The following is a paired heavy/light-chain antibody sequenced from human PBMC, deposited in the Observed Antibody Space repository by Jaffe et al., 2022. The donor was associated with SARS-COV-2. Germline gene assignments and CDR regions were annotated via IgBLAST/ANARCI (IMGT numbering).Heavy chain of an antibody. CDR3: ARELWVRVVATIGQAALGY. J-gene: IGHJ4*02. CDR1: GFTFSTYA. D-gene: IGHD5-12*01. V-gene: IGHV3-30*04. CDR2: ILYDGKKE. Sequence: QVQLVESGGGVVQPGRSLRVSCAASGFTFSTYAMHWVRQAPGKGLEWVAVILYDGKKEYYADSVKGRFTISRDNSKNTLFLQMNSLRTEDTAVYYCARELWVRVVATIGQAALGYWGQGTLVAVSS.
Light chain of an antibody. CDR2: FNN. Sequence: QSVLTQPPSVSGAPGQRITISCTGSSSNIGAGYDVHWYQQLPGTAPKLLIYFNNNRPSGVPDRFSGSKSGTSASLAISGLQAEDEADYYCQSYDSSLSAYVFGPGTKVTVL. CDR1: SSNIGAGYD. V-gene: IGLV1-40*01. J-gene: IGLJ1*01. CDR3: QSYDSSLSAYV.